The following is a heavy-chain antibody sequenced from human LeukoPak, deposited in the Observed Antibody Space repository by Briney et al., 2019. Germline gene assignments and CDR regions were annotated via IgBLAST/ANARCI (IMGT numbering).Heavy chain of an antibody. Sequence: GGSLRLSCAASGFTFSTYSMSWVRQAPGKGLEWVSYISSGSSTIYYADSVKGRFTISRDNAKNSLDLQMNSLRVEDTGIYYCVKVAKYYYGSETYYFFEHWGQGTPVTASS. CDR2: ISSGSSTI. CDR1: GFTFSTYS. CDR3: VKVAKYYYGSETYYFFEH. J-gene: IGHJ4*02. V-gene: IGHV3-48*04. D-gene: IGHD3-10*01.